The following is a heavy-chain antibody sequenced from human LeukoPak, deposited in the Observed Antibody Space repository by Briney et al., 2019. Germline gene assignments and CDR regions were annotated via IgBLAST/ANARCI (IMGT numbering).Heavy chain of an antibody. V-gene: IGHV1-18*01. J-gene: IGHJ5*02. Sequence: ASVKLSCKASGYSFSSYGITWVRQAPGQGLEWMGWISAYNDNTKYAQKFQDRVITTRDTSTSTAYMELTRLTSDDTAVYYCARVRLPIVGTIGWFDLWGQGTPVTVSS. D-gene: IGHD5-12*01. CDR2: ISAYNDNT. CDR1: GYSFSSYG. CDR3: ARVRLPIVGTIGWFDL.